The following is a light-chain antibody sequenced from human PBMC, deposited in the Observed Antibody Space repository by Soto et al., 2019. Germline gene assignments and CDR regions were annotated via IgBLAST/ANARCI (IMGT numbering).Light chain of an antibody. CDR3: AEWDDIHNGFV. CDR1: SSNIGSNS. V-gene: IGLV1-44*01. J-gene: IGLJ1*01. CDR2: ADN. Sequence: QSVLTQPPSASGTPGQRVSISCSGSSSNIGSNSVQWHQQLPGTAPNLLIYADNQRPSGVPDRFSGSKSGTSASLAITGLQSGDEADYYCAEWDDIHNGFVCGSGTKVTDL.